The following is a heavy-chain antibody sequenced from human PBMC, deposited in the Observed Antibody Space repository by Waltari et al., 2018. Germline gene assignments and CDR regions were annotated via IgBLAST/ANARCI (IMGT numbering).Heavy chain of an antibody. CDR2: IWYDGSNK. Sequence: QVQLVESGGGVAQPGRSLRLSCAASGFTFISYGMHWVRQAPGKGLEWVAVIWYDGSNKYYADSVKGRFTISRDNSKNTLYLQMNSLRAEDTAMYYCAKVAVVVPTESYFDYWGQGTLVTVSS. V-gene: IGHV3-30*18. D-gene: IGHD2-21*01. J-gene: IGHJ4*02. CDR3: AKVAVVVPTESYFDY. CDR1: GFTFISYG.